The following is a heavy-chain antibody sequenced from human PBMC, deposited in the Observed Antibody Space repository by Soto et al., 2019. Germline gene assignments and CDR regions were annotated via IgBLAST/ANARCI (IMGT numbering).Heavy chain of an antibody. CDR3: VRRPGVVGAPDFDY. CDR2: MNPDSGDT. V-gene: IGHV1-8*01. Sequence: ASVKVSCKASGYPFSAFDINWVRQAGGQGLEWMGWMNPDSGDTAFAQRFQDRITMTRSTSISTAYMELSRLTSDDTAVYFCVRRPGVVGAPDFDYWGQGTLVTVSS. J-gene: IGHJ4*02. D-gene: IGHD2-15*01. CDR1: GYPFSAFD.